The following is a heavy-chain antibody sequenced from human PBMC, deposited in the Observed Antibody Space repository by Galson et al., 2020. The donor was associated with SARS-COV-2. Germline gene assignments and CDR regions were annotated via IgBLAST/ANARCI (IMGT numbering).Heavy chain of an antibody. D-gene: IGHD3-16*02. J-gene: IGHJ6*02. Sequence: QAGGSLRLSCAASGFSFNTYHMNWVRQAPGKGLEWVSYISSSGGTIYYADSVKGRFTISRDNAKYSLYLQMNSLRVEDTAVYYCARVSKSAAYYYAMDVWGQGTTVTVSS. V-gene: IGHV3-48*04. CDR3: ARVSKSAAYYYAMDV. CDR1: GFSFNTYH. CDR2: ISSSGGTI.